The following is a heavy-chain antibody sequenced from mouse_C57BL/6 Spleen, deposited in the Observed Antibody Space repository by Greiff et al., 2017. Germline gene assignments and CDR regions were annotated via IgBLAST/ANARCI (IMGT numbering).Heavy chain of an antibody. Sequence: EVKLLESVAELVRPGASVKLSCTASGFNIKNTYMHWVKQRPEQGLEWIGRIDPANGNTKYAPKFQGKATITADTSSNTAYLQLSSLTSEDTAIYYCARNNYGSPWFAYWGQGTLVTVSA. CDR1: GFNIKNTY. D-gene: IGHD1-1*01. CDR3: ARNNYGSPWFAY. J-gene: IGHJ3*01. V-gene: IGHV14-3*01. CDR2: IDPANGNT.